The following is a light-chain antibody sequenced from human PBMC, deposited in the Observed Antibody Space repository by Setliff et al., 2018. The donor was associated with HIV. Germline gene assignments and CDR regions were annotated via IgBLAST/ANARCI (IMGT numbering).Light chain of an antibody. CDR1: SGSVSSSNY. CDR3: VLYLGSGIL. V-gene: IGLV8-61*01. Sequence: QTVVTQEPSLAVSPGGTVTLTCGLNSGSVSSSNYPSWYQQPPGQPPRTLIYSTNTRSSGVSGRFSGSILGNKAALTITGAQTNDGSDYYCVLYLGSGILFGGGAKVTVL. CDR2: STN. J-gene: IGLJ2*01.